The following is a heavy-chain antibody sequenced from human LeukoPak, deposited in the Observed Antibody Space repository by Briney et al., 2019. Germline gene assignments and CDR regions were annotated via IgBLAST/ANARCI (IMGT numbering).Heavy chain of an antibody. J-gene: IGHJ4*02. D-gene: IGHD6-19*01. Sequence: PGGSLRLSCAASVFTFSDYYMSWIRQAPEKGLEWVSYISRSSSYTNYADSVKGRFTISRDNAKNSLYLQMDSLRDEDTAVYYCARAVAGIDYWGQGTLVTVSP. CDR1: VFTFSDYY. CDR3: ARAVAGIDY. CDR2: ISRSSSYT. V-gene: IGHV3-11*06.